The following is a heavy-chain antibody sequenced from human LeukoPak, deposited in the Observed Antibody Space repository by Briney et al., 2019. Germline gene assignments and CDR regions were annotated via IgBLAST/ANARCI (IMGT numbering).Heavy chain of an antibody. CDR1: GFTFRSYG. CDR3: AKDQDSITMVRGESWFDP. D-gene: IGHD3-10*01. J-gene: IGHJ5*02. V-gene: IGHV3-30*02. Sequence: GGSLRLSCEASGFTFRSYGMHWVRQAPGKGLEWVAFIRSDGGDKFYADSVKGRFTISRDNSKNTLYLQMNSLRAEDTAVYYCAKDQDSITMVRGESWFDPWGQGTLVTVSS. CDR2: IRSDGGDK.